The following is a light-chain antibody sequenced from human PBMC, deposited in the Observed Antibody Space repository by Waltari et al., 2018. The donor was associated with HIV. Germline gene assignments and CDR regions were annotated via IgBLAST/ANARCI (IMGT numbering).Light chain of an antibody. CDR2: AVT. CDR1: RDDVGGYNH. CDR3: SSYTRSISVI. V-gene: IGLV2-14*01. Sequence: QSALTQPASVSGSPGQSITIPCTGTRDDVGGYNHVSWYQQKIDSPPKLIIAAVTHRPSGVSGRFSGSKSGNTASLTITGLRPDDEAVYFCSSYTRSISVIFGGGTRLIV. J-gene: IGLJ2*01.